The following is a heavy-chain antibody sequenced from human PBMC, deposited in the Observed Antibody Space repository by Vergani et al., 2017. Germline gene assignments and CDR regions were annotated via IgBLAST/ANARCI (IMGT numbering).Heavy chain of an antibody. V-gene: IGHV4-59*08. J-gene: IGHJ4*02. CDR3: ARRTEGARGPHTHFDY. CDR1: GGSISCYY. D-gene: IGHD1-1*01. CDR2: IYYSGST. Sequence: QVQLQESGPGLVKPSETLSLTCTVSGGSISCYYWSWIRQPPGKGLEWIAYIYYSGSTNYNPSLKSRASMSVDTSKNQFSLKLSSVTAAETAVYYCARRTEGARGPHTHFDYWGQGTLVTVSS.